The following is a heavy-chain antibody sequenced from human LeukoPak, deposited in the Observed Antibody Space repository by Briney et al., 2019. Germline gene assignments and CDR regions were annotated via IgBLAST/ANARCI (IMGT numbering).Heavy chain of an antibody. V-gene: IGHV4-31*03. J-gene: IGHJ5*02. Sequence: SETLSLTCTVSGGSISSGGYYWSWIRQHPGKGLEWIGYIYYSGSTYYSPSLKSRVTISVDTSKNQFSLKLSSVTAADTAVYYCARDQLRSWFDPWGQGTLVTVSS. CDR3: ARDQLRSWFDP. D-gene: IGHD4-23*01. CDR2: IYYSGST. CDR1: GGSISSGGYY.